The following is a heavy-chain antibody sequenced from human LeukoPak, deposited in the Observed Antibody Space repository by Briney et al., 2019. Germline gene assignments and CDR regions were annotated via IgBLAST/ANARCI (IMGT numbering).Heavy chain of an antibody. CDR2: ISSSGTVT. CDR1: GFIFSDHY. V-gene: IGHV3-23*01. J-gene: IGHJ4*02. D-gene: IGHD3/OR15-3a*01. Sequence: PGGSLRLSCAASGFIFSDHYMDWVRQAPGKGLEWVSAISSSGTVTYYADSMKGRFTISRDNSKNTVYLQMNSLRADDTAVYYCAKVPRNSWTFFDYWGQGTLVTVSS. CDR3: AKVPRNSWTFFDY.